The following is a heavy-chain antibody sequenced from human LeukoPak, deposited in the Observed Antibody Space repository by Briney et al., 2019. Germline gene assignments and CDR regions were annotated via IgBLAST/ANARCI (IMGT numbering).Heavy chain of an antibody. V-gene: IGHV4-34*01. CDR2: INHSGST. CDR3: ARLRGAFDI. J-gene: IGHJ3*02. CDR1: GGSFSGYY. Sequence: SETLSLTCAVYGGSFSGYYWSWIRQPPGKGLEWIGEINHSGSTNYNPSLKSRVTISVDTSKNQFSLKLSSVTAADTVVYYCARLRGAFDIWGQGTMVTVSS. D-gene: IGHD3-10*01.